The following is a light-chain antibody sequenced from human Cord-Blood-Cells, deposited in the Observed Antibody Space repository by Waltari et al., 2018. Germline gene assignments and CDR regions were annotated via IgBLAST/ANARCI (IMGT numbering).Light chain of an antibody. CDR1: QSISSY. V-gene: IGKV1-39*01. J-gene: IGKJ1*01. CDR3: QQSYSTPRT. Sequence: DIQMTQSPSSLSASVGDRVTITCRASQSISSYLNLYQQKPGKAPKLLIYAASSLQSGVPSRFSCSGSWTNFTLTISSLQPEEFATYYCQQSYSTPRTFGQGTKVEIK. CDR2: AAS.